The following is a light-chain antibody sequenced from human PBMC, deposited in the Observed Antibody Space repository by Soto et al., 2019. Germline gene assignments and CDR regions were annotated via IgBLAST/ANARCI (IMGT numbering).Light chain of an antibody. CDR1: QSVSSY. V-gene: IGKV3-11*01. CDR3: QHRSYWPLT. Sequence: EIVLTQSPATLSLSPGERATLSCRASQSVSSYLAWYQQKPGQAPRLLIYDASNTATGIPARFSGSGSGTDFTLTIISLEPDDFAVYYCQHRSYWPLTFGGWTKVEIK. CDR2: DAS. J-gene: IGKJ4*01.